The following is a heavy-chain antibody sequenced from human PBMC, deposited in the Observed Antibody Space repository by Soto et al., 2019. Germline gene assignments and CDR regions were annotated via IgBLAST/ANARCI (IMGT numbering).Heavy chain of an antibody. CDR1: GYSFTSYW. CDR3: ARSSQPYYYYYYMDV. V-gene: IGHV5-51*01. Sequence: GESLKISCKGSGYSFTSYWIGWVRQMPGKGLEWMGIIYPGDSDTRYSPSFQGQVTISADKSISTAYLQWSSLKASDTAMYYCARSSQPYYYYYYMDVWGKGTTVTVSS. J-gene: IGHJ6*03. CDR2: IYPGDSDT.